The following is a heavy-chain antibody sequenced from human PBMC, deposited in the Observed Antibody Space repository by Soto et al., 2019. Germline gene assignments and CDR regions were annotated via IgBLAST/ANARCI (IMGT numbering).Heavy chain of an antibody. V-gene: IGHV3-20*01. Sequence: GGALRLSCAASGFTFDDYRMSWVRQVPGKGLEWVSGISWNGGTTDYADSVKGRFTISRDNAENSLYLQMNSLRAEDTALYHCARLAIAVTGFYHSVDVWGKGTTVTVSS. CDR1: GFTFDDYR. CDR3: ARLAIAVTGFYHSVDV. J-gene: IGHJ6*03. D-gene: IGHD6-19*01. CDR2: ISWNGGTT.